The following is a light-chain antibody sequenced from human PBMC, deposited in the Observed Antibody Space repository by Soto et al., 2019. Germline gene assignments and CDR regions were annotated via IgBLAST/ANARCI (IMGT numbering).Light chain of an antibody. CDR3: SSYTSSSFYV. J-gene: IGLJ1*01. CDR2: DVS. CDR1: SSDVGGYNY. Sequence: QSALTQPASVSGSPGQSITISCTGTSSDVGGYNYVSWYQQHPGKAPKVMIYDVSNRHSGVSNRFSGSKSGNTASLTISGLQAEDEADYYCSSYTSSSFYVFGTGTKLTVL. V-gene: IGLV2-14*01.